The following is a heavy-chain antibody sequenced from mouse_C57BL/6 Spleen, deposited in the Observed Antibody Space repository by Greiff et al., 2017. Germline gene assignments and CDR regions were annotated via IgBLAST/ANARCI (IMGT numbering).Heavy chain of an antibody. CDR3: ERGVLYGDDPMDY. CDR2: INPNYGTT. D-gene: IGHD2-2*01. J-gene: IGHJ4*01. V-gene: IGHV1-39*01. CDR1: GYSFTDYN. Sequence: VQLQQSGPELVKPGASVKISCKASGYSFTDYNMNWVKQSNGKSLEWIGVINPNYGTTSYNQKFKGKATLTVDESSSTTYMQLNSLTSEDSAVYYCERGVLYGDDPMDYWGQGTSVTVSS.